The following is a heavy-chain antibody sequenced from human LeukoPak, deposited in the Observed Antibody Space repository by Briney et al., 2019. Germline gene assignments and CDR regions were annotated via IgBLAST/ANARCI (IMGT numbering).Heavy chain of an antibody. CDR1: GFSFSSNY. Sequence: GGSLRLSCAASGFSFSSNYMNWVRQAPGKGLEWVSAIYTGGTTYYADSVKGRFTISRDNSKNTLYLQMNSLRAEDTAVYYCARDKLGSGYSSDFDYWGQGTLVTVSS. V-gene: IGHV3-66*02. J-gene: IGHJ4*02. CDR2: IYTGGTT. D-gene: IGHD6-19*01. CDR3: ARDKLGSGYSSDFDY.